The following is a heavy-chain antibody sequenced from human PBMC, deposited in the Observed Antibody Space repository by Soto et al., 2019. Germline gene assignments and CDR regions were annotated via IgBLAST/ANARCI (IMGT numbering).Heavy chain of an antibody. CDR3: ARAPRGNYGYPSYFDY. CDR1: GGSISSGGYY. CDR2: IYYSGST. Sequence: PSETLSLTCTVSGGSISSGGYYWIWIRQHPGKGLEWIGYIYYSGSTYYNPSLKSRVTISVDTSKNQFSLKLSSVTAADTAVYYCARAPRGNYGYPSYFDYWGQGTLVTVSS. J-gene: IGHJ4*02. V-gene: IGHV4-31*03. D-gene: IGHD3-10*01.